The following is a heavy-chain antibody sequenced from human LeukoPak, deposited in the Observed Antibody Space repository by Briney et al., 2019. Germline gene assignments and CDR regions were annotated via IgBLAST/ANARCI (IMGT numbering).Heavy chain of an antibody. V-gene: IGHV3-21*01. CDR1: GFTFSSYG. CDR2: ISSSSSYI. J-gene: IGHJ4*02. D-gene: IGHD3-22*01. Sequence: PGGSLRLSCAASGFTFSSYGMHWVRQAPEKGLEWVSSISSSSSYIYYADSVKGRFTISRDNAKNSLYLQMNSLRAEDTAVYYCARDRSFNYYDSSGYRDYWGQGTLVTVSS. CDR3: ARDRSFNYYDSSGYRDY.